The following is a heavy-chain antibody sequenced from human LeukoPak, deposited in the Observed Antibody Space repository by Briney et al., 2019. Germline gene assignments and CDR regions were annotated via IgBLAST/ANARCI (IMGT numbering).Heavy chain of an antibody. CDR2: INSNGSST. Sequence: PGGSLRLSCAASGFTFSSYWMRWVRQAPGKGLVWVSGINSNGSSTSYADSVKGRFTISRDNAKNTLYLQMNSLRAEDTAVYYCARGDRSFDYWGQGTLVTVSS. CDR3: ARGDRSFDY. J-gene: IGHJ4*02. V-gene: IGHV3-74*01. D-gene: IGHD3-22*01. CDR1: GFTFSSYW.